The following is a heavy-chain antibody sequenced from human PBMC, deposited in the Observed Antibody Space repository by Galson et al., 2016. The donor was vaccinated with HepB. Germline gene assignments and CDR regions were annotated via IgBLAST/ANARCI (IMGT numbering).Heavy chain of an antibody. V-gene: IGHV3-30*18. CDR1: GFSFGNYG. Sequence: LRLSCAASGFSFGNYGMHWVRQAPGKGLEWVAGVSYGGSKNYYVDSVKGRFTISRDYSKNTLYLQMNSLRAEDTAVYYCAKGGGGSSSWQKYYYYYDMDVWGKGTTVTVSS. D-gene: IGHD6-13*01. CDR3: AKGGGGSSSWQKYYYYYDMDV. CDR2: VSYGGSKN. J-gene: IGHJ6*03.